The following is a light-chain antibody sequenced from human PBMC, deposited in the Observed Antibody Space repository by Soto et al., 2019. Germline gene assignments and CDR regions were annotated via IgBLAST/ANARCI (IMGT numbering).Light chain of an antibody. CDR3: QHYGNSPFT. Sequence: EIVLTQSPGTLSLSPGERATLSCRASQSISSSYLAWYQQKPGQAPRLLIFGASNRATGIPDRFSGSGSGTDFTLTISRLEPEDFALYYCQHYGNSPFTFGPGTKVDIK. CDR1: QSISSSY. CDR2: GAS. V-gene: IGKV3-20*01. J-gene: IGKJ3*01.